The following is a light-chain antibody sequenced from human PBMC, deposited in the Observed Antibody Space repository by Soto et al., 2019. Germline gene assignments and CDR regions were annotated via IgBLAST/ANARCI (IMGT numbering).Light chain of an antibody. V-gene: IGKV4-1*01. Sequence: DIVMTQSPDSLAVSLGERATINCKSSQNVLYSSNTKKYLAWYQQKPGQPPKLLIYWASTRESGVPDRFSGSGSRTDFTLTISSLQDEDVAVYYCQQYYSTPWTFGQGTKVEIK. CDR1: QNVLYSSNTKKY. J-gene: IGKJ1*01. CDR3: QQYYSTPWT. CDR2: WAS.